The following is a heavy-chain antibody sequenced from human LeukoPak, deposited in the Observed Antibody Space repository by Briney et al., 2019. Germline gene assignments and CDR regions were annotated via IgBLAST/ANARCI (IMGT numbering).Heavy chain of an antibody. CDR2: IYYSGST. CDR3: ATQSPPAAAFDY. CDR1: GGSFSGYY. V-gene: IGHV4-34*01. D-gene: IGHD6-13*01. J-gene: IGHJ4*02. Sequence: SETLSLTCAVYGGSFSGYYWSWIRQPPGKGLEWIGSIYYSGSTYYNPSLKSRVTISVDTSKNQFSLKLSSVTAADTAVYYCATQSPPAAAFDYWGQGTLVTVSS.